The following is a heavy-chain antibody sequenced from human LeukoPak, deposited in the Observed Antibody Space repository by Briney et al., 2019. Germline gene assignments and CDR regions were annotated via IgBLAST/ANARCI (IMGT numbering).Heavy chain of an antibody. D-gene: IGHD3-16*02. CDR1: GYTFTSYG. CDR3: ARVRVWGSYRPRYFDY. J-gene: IGHJ4*02. CDR2: ISAYNGNT. V-gene: IGHV1-18*01. Sequence: GASVKVSCKASGYTFTSYGISWVRQAPGQGLEWMGWISAYNGNTNYAQKLQGRVTMTTDTYTSTAYMELRSLRSDDTAVYYCARVRVWGSYRPRYFDYWGQGTLVTVSS.